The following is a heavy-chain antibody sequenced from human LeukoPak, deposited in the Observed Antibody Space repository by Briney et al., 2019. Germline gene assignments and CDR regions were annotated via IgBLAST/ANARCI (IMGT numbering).Heavy chain of an antibody. V-gene: IGHV4-34*01. J-gene: IGHJ4*02. D-gene: IGHD3-10*01. CDR3: ARGGYVTMVRVPPVY. CDR2: INHSGST. Sequence: SETLSLPCAVYGGSFSGYYWSWIRQPPGKGLEWIGEINHSGSTNYNPSLKSRVTISVDTSKNQFSLKLSSVTAADTAVYYCARGGYVTMVRVPPVYCGQGTLVTVSS. CDR1: GGSFSGYY.